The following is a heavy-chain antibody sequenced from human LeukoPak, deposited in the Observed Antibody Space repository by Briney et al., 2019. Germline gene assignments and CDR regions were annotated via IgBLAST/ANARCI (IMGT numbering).Heavy chain of an antibody. Sequence: PGGSLRLSCAASGFTFSDSFMSWVRQAPGKGLEWVGRSRNKADSYTAEYAASVKGRFTISRDESKNSLYLQISSLGTEDAAVYYCATSSWYRLAYWGQGSLVTVSS. D-gene: IGHD6-13*01. J-gene: IGHJ4*02. CDR1: GFTFSDSF. CDR3: ATSSWYRLAY. CDR2: SRNKADSYTA. V-gene: IGHV3-72*01.